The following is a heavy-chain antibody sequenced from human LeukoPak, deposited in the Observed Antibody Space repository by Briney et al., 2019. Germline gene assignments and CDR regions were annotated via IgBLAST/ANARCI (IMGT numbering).Heavy chain of an antibody. CDR3: ARIKRIMEPGTVGLDS. D-gene: IGHD2-8*01. V-gene: IGHV1-8*01. Sequence: ASVKVSCKASGYTFSSYDINWVRQAAGQGLEWMGWMNPNSGHAGYTQKFQGRGTMTSDNAISTVYMEISSLRSDDAAVYYCARIKRIMEPGTVGLDSWGQGTLVTVSS. CDR2: MNPNSGHA. CDR1: GYTFSSYD. J-gene: IGHJ4*02.